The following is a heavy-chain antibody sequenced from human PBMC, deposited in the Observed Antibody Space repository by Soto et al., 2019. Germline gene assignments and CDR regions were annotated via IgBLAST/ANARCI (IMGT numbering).Heavy chain of an antibody. CDR1: GAPITWGDYS. Sequence: PSETLSLTCAISGAPITWGDYSWNWIRQPPGKGLEWIGYIFHGGSTYYNPSLRSRVTISVDRSRTQFSLKMSSVTAEDTAVYYFARGRVVVPAAVMFNCLDPWGQGALVTVSS. J-gene: IGHJ5*02. CDR2: IFHGGST. V-gene: IGHV4-30-2*01. D-gene: IGHD2-2*01. CDR3: ARGRVVVPAAVMFNCLDP.